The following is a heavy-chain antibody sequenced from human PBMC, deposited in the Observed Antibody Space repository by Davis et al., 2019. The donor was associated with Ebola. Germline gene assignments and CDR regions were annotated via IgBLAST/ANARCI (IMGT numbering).Heavy chain of an antibody. V-gene: IGHV5-10-1*01. Sequence: PGGSLRLSCKGSGYSFTSYWISWVRQMPGKGLEWMGRIDPSDSYTNYSPSFQGHVTISADKSISTAYLQWSSLKASDTAMYYCARHNGVVTPSFYYYGMDVWGQGTTVTVSS. D-gene: IGHD2-21*02. CDR2: IDPSDSYT. CDR3: ARHNGVVTPSFYYYGMDV. CDR1: GYSFTSYW. J-gene: IGHJ6*02.